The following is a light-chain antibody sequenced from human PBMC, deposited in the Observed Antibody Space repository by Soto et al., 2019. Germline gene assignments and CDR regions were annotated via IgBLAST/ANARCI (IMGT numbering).Light chain of an antibody. Sequence: NVFTKAGGTMSLSKLERATLYCSASQSVSNNYLAWYQQKPGQAPRLLIYGASNRATGIPDRFSGGGSGTDFTLTISRLEPEDFAVYYCQQYGRSGTFGQGTKVDI. CDR1: QSVSNNY. V-gene: IGKV3-20*01. CDR2: GAS. CDR3: QQYGRSGT. J-gene: IGKJ1*01.